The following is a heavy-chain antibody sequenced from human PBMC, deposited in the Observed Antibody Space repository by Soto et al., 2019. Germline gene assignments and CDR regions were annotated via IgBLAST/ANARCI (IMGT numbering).Heavy chain of an antibody. Sequence: PSETLSLTCTVSGGSISSGGYYWSWIRQHPGKGLEWIGYIYYSGSTYYNPSLKSRVTISVDTSKNQFSLKLSSVTAADTAVYYCARRPYDWLERYYYMDVWGKGTTVTVSS. D-gene: IGHD3-9*01. CDR3: ARRPYDWLERYYYMDV. V-gene: IGHV4-31*03. J-gene: IGHJ6*03. CDR2: IYYSGST. CDR1: GGSISSGGYY.